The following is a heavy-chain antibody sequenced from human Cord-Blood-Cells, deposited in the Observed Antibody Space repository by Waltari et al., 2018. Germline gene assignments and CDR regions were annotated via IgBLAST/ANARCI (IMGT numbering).Heavy chain of an antibody. CDR3: TRGVDY. CDR2: IRSKAYGGTT. V-gene: IGHV3-49*05. J-gene: IGHJ4*02. CDR1: GFTLGDYA. Sequence: EVQLVESGGGLVKAGRSLCIPCTASGFTLGDYAMCWFRQAPGKGLEWVGFIRSKAYGGTTEYAASVKSRFTISRDDSKSIAYLQMNSLKTEDTAVYYCTRGVDYWGQGTLVTVSS.